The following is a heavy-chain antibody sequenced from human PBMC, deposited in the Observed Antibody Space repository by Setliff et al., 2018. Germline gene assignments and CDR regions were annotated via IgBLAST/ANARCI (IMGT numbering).Heavy chain of an antibody. J-gene: IGHJ4*02. CDR1: AKTFTAYY. CDR3: VTPFCAGTTCPPS. D-gene: IGHD2-2*01. CDR2: INPNSGDT. Sequence: ASVKVSCKASAKTFTAYYVHWVRQAPGQGLEWMGWINPNSGDTSYAQKFQGRVTMTRDTSISTAYMEVSRLRSDDTAVYYCVTPFCAGTTCPPSWGQGALVTVSS. V-gene: IGHV1-2*02.